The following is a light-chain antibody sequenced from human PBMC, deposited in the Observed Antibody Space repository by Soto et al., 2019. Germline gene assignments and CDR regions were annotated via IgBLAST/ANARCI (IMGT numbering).Light chain of an antibody. Sequence: EIVMTQSPATLSVSPGERATLSCRASQSVSSNLAWYQQKPGQAPRLLIYGASTRATGIPARFSGSGSGTEFTLTISSLQSEDFAVYYCEQYENGTPVLFGQGTKVDIK. J-gene: IGKJ1*01. V-gene: IGKV3-15*01. CDR2: GAS. CDR1: QSVSSN. CDR3: EQYENGTPVL.